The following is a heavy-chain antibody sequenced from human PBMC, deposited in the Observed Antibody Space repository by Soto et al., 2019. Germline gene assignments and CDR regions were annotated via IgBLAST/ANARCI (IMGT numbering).Heavy chain of an antibody. J-gene: IGHJ4*02. V-gene: IGHV3-30*18. CDR1: GFTFSSYG. D-gene: IGHD6-13*01. CDR2: ISYDGSNK. CDR3: AKDLDIAADPTYYFDY. Sequence: GGSLRLSCAASGFTFSSYGMHWVRQAPGKGLEWVAVISYDGSNKYYADSVKGRFTISRDNSKNTLYLQMNSLRAEDTAVYYCAKDLDIAADPTYYFDYWGQGTLVTVSS.